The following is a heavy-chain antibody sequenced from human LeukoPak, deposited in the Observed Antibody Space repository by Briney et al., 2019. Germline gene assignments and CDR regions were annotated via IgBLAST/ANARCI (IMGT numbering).Heavy chain of an antibody. Sequence: ASVKVSCKASGYTFTAYYMHWVRRAPGQGLEWLGWLNPNTGGTNYAPKFQGRVTMTRDTSISTAYMELSRLRFDDTAVYYCARDDSFQFDHWGQGTLATVSS. CDR3: ARDDSFQFDH. V-gene: IGHV1-2*02. J-gene: IGHJ4*02. CDR2: LNPNTGGT. D-gene: IGHD5-18*01. CDR1: GYTFTAYY.